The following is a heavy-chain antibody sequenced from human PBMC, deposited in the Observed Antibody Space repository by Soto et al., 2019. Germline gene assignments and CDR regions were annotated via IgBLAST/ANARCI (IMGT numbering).Heavy chain of an antibody. V-gene: IGHV4-59*12. Sequence: SETLSLTCTVSGGSISSYYWSWIRQPPGKRLEWIGYIYYNGSSNYSPSLKSRVTISVDRSKNQFSLKLSSVTAADTAVYYCARVPAPWGQGTLVTVSS. CDR3: ARVPAP. CDR2: IYYNGSS. CDR1: GGSISSYY. J-gene: IGHJ5*02.